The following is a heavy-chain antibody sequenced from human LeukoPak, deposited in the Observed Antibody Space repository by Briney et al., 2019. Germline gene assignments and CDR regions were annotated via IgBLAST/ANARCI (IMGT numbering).Heavy chain of an antibody. CDR2: IYSDGRT. Sequence: GGSLRLSCAASGFTVSSNYMSWVRQAPGRGLEWVSIIYSDGRTYYADSVKGRFTISRDNSKNTLFLQMNSLRAEDTAVYYCARDLHDAFDIWGQGTMVTVSS. CDR3: ARDLHDAFDI. CDR1: GFTVSSNY. V-gene: IGHV3-53*01. J-gene: IGHJ3*02. D-gene: IGHD4-11*01.